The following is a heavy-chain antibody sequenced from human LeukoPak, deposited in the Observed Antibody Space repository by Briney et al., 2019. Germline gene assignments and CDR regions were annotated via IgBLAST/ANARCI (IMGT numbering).Heavy chain of an antibody. CDR1: GYILTELS. V-gene: IGHV1-24*01. J-gene: IGHJ3*02. Sequence: ASVKVSCKVSGYILTELSMHWVRPAPGKGLEWMGGFDPEEGETIYAQKFQGRVTMTEDTSTDTAYMELSSLRSEDTAVYYCATDRERYRFDAFDIWGQGTMVIVSS. D-gene: IGHD1-1*01. CDR2: FDPEEGET. CDR3: ATDRERYRFDAFDI.